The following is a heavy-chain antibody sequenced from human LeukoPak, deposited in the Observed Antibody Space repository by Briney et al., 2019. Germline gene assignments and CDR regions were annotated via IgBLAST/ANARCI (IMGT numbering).Heavy chain of an antibody. D-gene: IGHD3/OR15-3a*01. CDR1: GFTVSSNY. Sequence: GGSLRLSCAASGFTVSSNYMSWVRQAPGKGLEWVSVIYSGGSTYYADSVKGRFTISRDNAKNSLYLQMNSLRAEDTAVYYCARVRSAGGWTFDHWGQGTLVTVSS. CDR2: IYSGGST. V-gene: IGHV3-53*01. CDR3: ARVRSAGGWTFDH. J-gene: IGHJ4*02.